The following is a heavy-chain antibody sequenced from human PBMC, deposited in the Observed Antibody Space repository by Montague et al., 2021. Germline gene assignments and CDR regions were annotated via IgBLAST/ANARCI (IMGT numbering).Heavy chain of an antibody. D-gene: IGHD2-8*01. V-gene: IGHV4-39*01. CDR2: IYSSGST. CDR1: GGSISRSSYY. J-gene: IGHJ5*02. Sequence: SETLSLTCTDSGGSISRSSYYWGWIRQPPGKGLEWIGSIYSSGSTYYNPSLKSRVTISAGTSKNQFSLKLSSVTAADTAVYYCTRPGGYCTNDTCYFWFAPWGQGIPVTVSS. CDR3: TRPGGYCTNDTCYFWFAP.